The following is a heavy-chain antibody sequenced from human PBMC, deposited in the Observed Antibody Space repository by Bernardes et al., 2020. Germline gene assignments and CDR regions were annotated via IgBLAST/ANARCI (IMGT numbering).Heavy chain of an antibody. Sequence: SQTLSLTCAISGDSVSSNSAAWNWIRQSPSRGLEWLGRTYYRSKWYNDYAVSVKSRITINPDTSKNQFSLQLNSVTPEYTAVYYCARGNVIVGVHFYYYYGMAVWGQGTTVTVSS. J-gene: IGHJ6*02. D-gene: IGHD1-26*01. V-gene: IGHV6-1*01. CDR1: GDSVSSNSAA. CDR2: TYYRSKWYN. CDR3: ARGNVIVGVHFYYYYGMAV.